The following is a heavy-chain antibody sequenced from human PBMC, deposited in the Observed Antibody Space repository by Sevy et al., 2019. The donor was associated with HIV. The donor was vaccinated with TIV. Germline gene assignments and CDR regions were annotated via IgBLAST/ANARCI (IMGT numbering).Heavy chain of an antibody. V-gene: IGHV1-2*02. D-gene: IGHD3-10*01. CDR1: GYTFTGYY. J-gene: IGHJ4*02. CDR3: ASRSLWFGELLGY. Sequence: ASVKVSCKASGYTFTGYYMHWVRQAPGQGLEWMGWINPNSGGTNYAQKFQGRVTMTRDTSISTAYMELSRLRSDDTAVYYCASRSLWFGELLGYWGQGTLVTVSS. CDR2: INPNSGGT.